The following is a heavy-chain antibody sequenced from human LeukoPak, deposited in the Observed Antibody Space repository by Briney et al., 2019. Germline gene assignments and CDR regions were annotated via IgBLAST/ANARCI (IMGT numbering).Heavy chain of an antibody. CDR3: ATVGGPTYDSSEILWWFDP. V-gene: IGHV1-2*02. Sequence: GASVKVSCKASGYTFTGYYVLWVQQAPGQGLEWMGWINPNNGGTDSAQKFQGRVTMTRDTSISTAYMELTRLRSDDTAVYYCATVGGPTYDSSEILWWFDPWGQGTLVTVSS. CDR2: INPNNGGT. CDR1: GYTFTGYY. J-gene: IGHJ5*02. D-gene: IGHD3-22*01.